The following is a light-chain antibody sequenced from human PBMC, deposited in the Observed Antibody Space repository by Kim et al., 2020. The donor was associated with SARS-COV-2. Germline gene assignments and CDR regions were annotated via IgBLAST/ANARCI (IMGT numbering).Light chain of an antibody. J-gene: IGLJ2*01. V-gene: IGLV6-57*03. Sequence: GTTVTISSTRSSGSIASNYVQWYQQRPGSAPTTVIYEDNQRPSGVPDRFSGSIDSSSNSASLTISGLKTEDEADYYCQSYDSSNVVFGGGTQLTVL. CDR1: SGSIASNY. CDR3: QSYDSSNVV. CDR2: EDN.